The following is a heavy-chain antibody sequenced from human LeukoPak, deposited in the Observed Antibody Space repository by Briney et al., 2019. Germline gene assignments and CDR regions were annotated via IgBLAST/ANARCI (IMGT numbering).Heavy chain of an antibody. J-gene: IGHJ6*02. CDR2: IYYSGST. CDR3: ARDGFYGRTEDYYYYYGMDV. Sequence: PSETLSLTCTVSGGSISSYNWSWIRQPPGKGLEWIGYIYYSGSTNYNPSLKSRVTISVDTSKNQFSLKLSSVTAADTAVYYCARDGFYGRTEDYYYYYGMDVWGQGTTVTVSS. V-gene: IGHV4-59*01. D-gene: IGHD2/OR15-2a*01. CDR1: GGSISSYN.